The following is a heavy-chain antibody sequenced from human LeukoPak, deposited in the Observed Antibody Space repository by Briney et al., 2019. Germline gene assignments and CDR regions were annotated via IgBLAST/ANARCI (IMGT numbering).Heavy chain of an antibody. Sequence: GGSLRLSCAASGFTFDDYGMSWVRQAPGKGLEWVSGINWNGGSTVYADSVKGRFTISRDNAKNSLYLQMNCLRAKDTALYYCARVLGYCSGGSCYSNYFDYWGQGTLVTVSS. D-gene: IGHD2-15*01. J-gene: IGHJ4*02. CDR2: INWNGGST. CDR3: ARVLGYCSGGSCYSNYFDY. V-gene: IGHV3-20*04. CDR1: GFTFDDYG.